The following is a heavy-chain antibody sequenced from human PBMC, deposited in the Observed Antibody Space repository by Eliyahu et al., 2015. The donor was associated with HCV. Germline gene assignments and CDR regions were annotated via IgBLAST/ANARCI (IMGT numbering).Heavy chain of an antibody. V-gene: IGHV3-21*01. CDR2: ISSSSSYI. J-gene: IGHJ4*02. CDR3: ARPGGWFGEFDRYPFDY. CDR1: GFTFSSXS. D-gene: IGHD3-10*01. Sequence: EVQLVESGGGLVKPGGSLRLSCAASGFTFSSXSMNWVRQAPGKGLEWVSSISSSSSYIYYADSVKGRFTISRDNAKNSLYLQMNXLRAEDTAVYYCARPGGWFGEFDRYPFDYWGQGTLVTVSS.